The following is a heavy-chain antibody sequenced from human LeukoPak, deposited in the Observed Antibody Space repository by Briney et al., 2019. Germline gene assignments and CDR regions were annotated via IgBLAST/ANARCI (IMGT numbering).Heavy chain of an antibody. V-gene: IGHV4-61*09. D-gene: IGHD3-22*01. CDR3: ARGVLQDYYDSSGLHHRGGVDY. CDR2: MYSSGTK. J-gene: IGHJ4*02. Sequence: SETLSLTCSVSGASIDRGSYYWSWIRQPAGKGLEWIGHMYSSGTKYYNPSLKSRITISVDTSKNQFSLTLRSMTAADTAVYYCARGVLQDYYDSSGLHHRGGVDYWGQGTLVTVSS. CDR1: GASIDRGSYY.